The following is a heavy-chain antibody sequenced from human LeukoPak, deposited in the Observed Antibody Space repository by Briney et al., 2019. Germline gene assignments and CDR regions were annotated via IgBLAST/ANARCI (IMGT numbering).Heavy chain of an antibody. J-gene: IGHJ4*02. CDR1: GFTFSSYW. CDR2: IKQDGSEK. D-gene: IGHD3-22*01. CDR3: ARAGYYYDSSGYWFDY. Sequence: GGSLRLSCAASGFTFSSYWMSWVRQAPGKGLEWVANIKQDGSEKYYVDSVKGRLTISRDNAKNSLYLQMNSLRAEDTAVYYCARAGYYYDSSGYWFDYWGQGTLVTVSS. V-gene: IGHV3-7*01.